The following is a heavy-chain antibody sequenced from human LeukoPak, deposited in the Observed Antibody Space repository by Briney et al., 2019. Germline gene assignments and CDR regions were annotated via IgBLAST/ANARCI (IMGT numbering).Heavy chain of an antibody. J-gene: IGHJ4*02. V-gene: IGHV3-23*01. CDR3: AKVPLDYYDSSGYYSGY. D-gene: IGHD3-22*01. CDR1: GFTFSTYA. CDR2: ISGSGGST. Sequence: GGSLRLSCAASGFTFSTYAMSWVRQAPGKGLEWVSAISGSGGSTYYADSVKGRFTISRDNSKNTLYLQMNSLRAEDTAVYYCAKVPLDYYDSSGYYSGYWGQGTLVTVSS.